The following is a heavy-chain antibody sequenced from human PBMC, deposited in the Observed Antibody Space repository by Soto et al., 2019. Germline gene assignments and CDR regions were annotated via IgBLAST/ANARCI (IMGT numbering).Heavy chain of an antibody. D-gene: IGHD4-17*01. Sequence: PSQTLSLTCVISGDSVSGNTVAWNWSRHSPSGGLEWLGRTYYRSKWSHDYAVSVESRITINPDTSKNQFSLQLDSVTPADTAVYFCARDSPGYGDYVLFEYWGQGTRVTVSS. CDR3: ARDSPGYGDYVLFEY. CDR1: GDSVSGNTVA. CDR2: TYYRSKWSH. J-gene: IGHJ4*02. V-gene: IGHV6-1*01.